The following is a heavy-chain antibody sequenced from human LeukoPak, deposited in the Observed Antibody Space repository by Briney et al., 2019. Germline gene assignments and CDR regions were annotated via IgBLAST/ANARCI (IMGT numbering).Heavy chain of an antibody. CDR3: ARDLGLRGVTNWFDP. CDR2: IDPSGGTT. V-gene: IGHV1-46*01. D-gene: IGHD3-10*01. J-gene: IGHJ5*02. CDR1: AHTFSSYL. Sequence: GASVKVSCKASAHTFSSYLLHWVRQAPGQGLEWVGMIDPSGGTTAYAQKFQGRVTMTRDTSTSTVYMELSSLRSEDTAVYYCARDLGLRGVTNWFDPWGQGTLVTVSS.